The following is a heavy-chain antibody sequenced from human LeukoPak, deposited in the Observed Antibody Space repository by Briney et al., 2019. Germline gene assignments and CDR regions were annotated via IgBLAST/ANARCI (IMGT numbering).Heavy chain of an antibody. J-gene: IGHJ4*02. CDR2: IKGDGSEK. CDR3: VTGIFSSGY. D-gene: IGHD6-19*01. Sequence: QPGGSLRLSCAASGFTFSDHWMSWVRPAPGIGLEWVASIKGDGSEKTYVDSVKGRFTVSRDNAKNSLYLQMDSLGADDTAVYYCVTGIFSSGYWGQGTQVTVSS. CDR1: GFTFSDHW. V-gene: IGHV3-7*05.